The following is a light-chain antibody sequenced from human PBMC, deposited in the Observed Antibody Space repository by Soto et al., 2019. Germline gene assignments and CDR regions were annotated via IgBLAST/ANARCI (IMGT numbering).Light chain of an antibody. J-gene: IGLJ3*02. Sequence: QSVLTQPASVSGSPGQSITIFCSGTSSDVGAYKFVSWYRHHPGKAPQVMIYEVSNRPSGVSNRFSGSKSGNTASLTISGLPPEDEGDYYCSSYTSTSTPWVFGGGTKVTVL. CDR2: EVS. V-gene: IGLV2-14*01. CDR1: SSDVGAYKF. CDR3: SSYTSTSTPWV.